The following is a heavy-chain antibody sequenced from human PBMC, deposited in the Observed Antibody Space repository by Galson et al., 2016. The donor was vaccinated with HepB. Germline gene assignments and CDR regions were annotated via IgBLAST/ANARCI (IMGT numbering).Heavy chain of an antibody. J-gene: IGHJ2*01. CDR3: ASATTVTTYWYFDL. V-gene: IGHV4-39*07. CDR2: IYYSGFP. D-gene: IGHD4-17*01. CDR1: GGSISSSTYY. Sequence: ETLSLTCTVSGGSISSSTYYWGWIRQPPGKGLEWIGSIYYSGFPYYNPSLKSRVTISLDTSKNQFSLKLSSVTAADAAVYYCASATTVTTYWYFDLWGRGTLVTVSS.